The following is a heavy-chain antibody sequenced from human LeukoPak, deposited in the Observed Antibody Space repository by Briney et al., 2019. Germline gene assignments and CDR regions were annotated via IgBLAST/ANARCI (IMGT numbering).Heavy chain of an antibody. CDR3: ARGRRIQLWLYYYYYYMDV. V-gene: IGHV4-34*01. Sequence: SETLSLTCAVYGGSFSGYYWSWIRQPPGKGLEWIGEINHSGSINYNPSLKSRVTISVDTSKNQFSLKLSSVTAADTAVYYCARGRRIQLWLYYYYYYMDVWGKGTTVTVSS. J-gene: IGHJ6*03. CDR2: INHSGSI. CDR1: GGSFSGYY. D-gene: IGHD5-18*01.